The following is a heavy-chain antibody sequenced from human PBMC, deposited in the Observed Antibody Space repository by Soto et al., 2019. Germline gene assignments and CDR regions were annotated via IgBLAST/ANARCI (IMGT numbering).Heavy chain of an antibody. CDR3: ARALKDRNYYYGMDV. V-gene: IGHV5-10-1*01. Sequence: GESLKISCKGSGYSFTSYWISWVRQMPGKGLEWMGRIDPSDSYTNYSPSFQGHVTISADKSISTAYLQWSSLKASDTAMYYCARALKDRNYYYGMDVWGQGXTVTVYS. J-gene: IGHJ6*02. CDR2: IDPSDSYT. CDR1: GYSFTSYW.